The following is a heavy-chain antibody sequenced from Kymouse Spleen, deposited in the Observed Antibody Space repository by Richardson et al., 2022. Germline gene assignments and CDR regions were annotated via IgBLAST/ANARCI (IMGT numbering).Heavy chain of an antibody. CDR2: IIPIFGTA. CDR3: ARLASYSSGDYYYGMDV. Sequence: QVQLVQSGAEVKKPGSSVKVSCKASGGTFSSYAISWVRQAPGQGLEWMGGIIPIFGTANYAQKFQGRVTITTDESTSTAYMELSSLRSEDTAVYYCARLASYSSGDYYYGMDVWGQGTTVTVSS. V-gene: IGHV1-69*05. J-gene: IGHJ6*02. CDR1: GGTFSSYA. D-gene: IGHD6-19*01.